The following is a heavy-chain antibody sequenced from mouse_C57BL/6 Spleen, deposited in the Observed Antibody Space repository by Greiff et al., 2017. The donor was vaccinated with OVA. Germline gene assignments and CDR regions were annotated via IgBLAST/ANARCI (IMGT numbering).Heavy chain of an antibody. CDR2: INPSSGYT. V-gene: IGHV1-4*01. D-gene: IGHD1-1*01. CDR3: ARGEDSRGYWYFDV. Sequence: QVQLKESGAELARPGASVKMSCKASGYTFTSYTMHWVKQRPGQGLEWIGYINPSSGYTKYNQKFKDKATLTADKSSSTAYMQLSSLTSEDSAVYYCARGEDSRGYWYFDVWGTGTTVTVSS. CDR1: GYTFTSYT. J-gene: IGHJ1*03.